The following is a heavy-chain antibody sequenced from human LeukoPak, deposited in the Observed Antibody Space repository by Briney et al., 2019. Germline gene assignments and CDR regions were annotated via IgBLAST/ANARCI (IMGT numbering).Heavy chain of an antibody. D-gene: IGHD6-6*01. CDR3: ATDVR. CDR2: FNPEDGET. CDR1: GYTFTELS. Sequence: EASVRLSCTVSGYTFTELSMHWVRQAPGKGLEWIGAFNPEDGETIYAHSLKGRFTMTEDTSKNTAYMQMSSLRSEDTAVYYCATDVRWGQGTLVTVSS. V-gene: IGHV1-24*01. J-gene: IGHJ4*02.